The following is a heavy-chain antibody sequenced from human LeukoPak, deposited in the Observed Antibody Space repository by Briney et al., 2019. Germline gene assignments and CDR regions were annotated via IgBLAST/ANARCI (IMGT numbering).Heavy chain of an antibody. CDR3: ARDQDYGFDY. CDR2: ISGSGGST. CDR1: GFTFSSYA. V-gene: IGHV3-23*01. D-gene: IGHD4-17*01. J-gene: IGHJ4*02. Sequence: GGSPRLSCAASGFTFSSYAMSWVRQAPGKGLEWVSAISGSGGSTYYADSVKGRFTISRDNSKNTLYLQMNSLNDEDTAVYYCARDQDYGFDYWGQGTLVTVSS.